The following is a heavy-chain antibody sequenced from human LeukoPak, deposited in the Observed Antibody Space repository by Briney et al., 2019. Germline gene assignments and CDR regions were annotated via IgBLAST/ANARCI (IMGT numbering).Heavy chain of an antibody. Sequence: SETLSLTCTVSGVSISSYYWSWIRQPPGKGLEWIGYIYYSGSTNYNPSLKSRVTISVDTSKNQFSLKLSSVTAADTAVYYCARQISIAVAAIDYWGQGTLVTVSS. D-gene: IGHD6-19*01. J-gene: IGHJ4*02. CDR2: IYYSGST. CDR3: ARQISIAVAAIDY. V-gene: IGHV4-59*08. CDR1: GVSISSYY.